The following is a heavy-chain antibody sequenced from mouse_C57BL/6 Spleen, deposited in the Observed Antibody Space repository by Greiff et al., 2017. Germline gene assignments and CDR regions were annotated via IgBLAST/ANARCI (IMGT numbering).Heavy chain of an antibody. CDR1: GYTFTSYW. J-gene: IGHJ2*01. V-gene: IGHV1-59*01. Sequence: VQLQQPGAELVRPGTSVKLSCKASGYTFTSYWMHWVKQRPGQGLEWIGVIDPSDSYTNYNQKFKGKATLTVDTSSSTAYMQLSSLTSEDSAVYYCAMGTGLDYWGQGTTLTVSS. CDR3: AMGTGLDY. D-gene: IGHD2-14*01. CDR2: IDPSDSYT.